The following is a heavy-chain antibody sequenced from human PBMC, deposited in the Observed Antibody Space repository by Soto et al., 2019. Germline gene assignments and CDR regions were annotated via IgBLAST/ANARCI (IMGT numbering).Heavy chain of an antibody. D-gene: IGHD3-3*01. J-gene: IGHJ6*02. CDR3: AKATSITIFGVVTYGMDV. CDR1: GFTFSSYA. Sequence: SLRLSCAASGFTFSSYAMSWVRQAPGKGLEWVSAISGSGGSTYYADSVKGRFTISRDNSKNTLYLQMNSLRAEDTAVYYCAKATSITIFGVVTYGMDVWGQGTTVTVSS. V-gene: IGHV3-23*01. CDR2: ISGSGGST.